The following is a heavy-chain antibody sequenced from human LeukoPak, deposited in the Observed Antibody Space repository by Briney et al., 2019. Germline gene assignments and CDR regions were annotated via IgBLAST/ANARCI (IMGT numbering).Heavy chain of an antibody. D-gene: IGHD3-22*01. J-gene: IGHJ3*02. CDR1: GGSISSYY. CDR3: AREGDTMIVVIDAFDI. V-gene: IGHV4-4*07. CDR2: IYTSGST. Sequence: SETLSLTCTVSGGSISSYYWSWIRQPAGKGLEWIGRIYTSGSTNYNPSLKSRVTMSVDTSKNQFSLKLSSVTAADTAVYYCAREGDTMIVVIDAFDIWGQGTMVTVSS.